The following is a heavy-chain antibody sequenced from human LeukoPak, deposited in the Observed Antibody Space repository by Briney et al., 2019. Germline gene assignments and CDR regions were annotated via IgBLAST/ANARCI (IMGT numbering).Heavy chain of an antibody. V-gene: IGHV4-39*07. CDR2: IFYSGGT. Sequence: SETLSLTCTVSGGSINTPNYYWGWIRQTPGKGLEWIGNIFYSGGTYYSPSLTSRVTISLDTSRNQFSLKLNSVTAADTAVYYCARVERHDSFLDAFDIWGQGTMVTVSS. CDR1: GGSINTPNYY. CDR3: ARVERHDSFLDAFDI. D-gene: IGHD3-22*01. J-gene: IGHJ3*02.